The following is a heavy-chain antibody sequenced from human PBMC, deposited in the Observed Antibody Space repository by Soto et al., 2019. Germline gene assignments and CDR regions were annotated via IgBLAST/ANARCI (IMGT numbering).Heavy chain of an antibody. CDR2: ISYDGSDK. J-gene: IGHJ6*02. CDR1: GFTFDLNG. D-gene: IGHD3-10*01. CDR3: ARDRGAGRENYFGMDV. V-gene: IGHV3-30-3*01. Sequence: QMQLVESGGGVVQPGRSLRLSCVASGFTFDLNGLHWVRQAPGKGLEWVTVISYDGSDKYYADSLKGRVTVSRDNSKNTLYLHMDSLRTEDTAIYYCARDRGAGRENYFGMDVWGLGTTVTVSS.